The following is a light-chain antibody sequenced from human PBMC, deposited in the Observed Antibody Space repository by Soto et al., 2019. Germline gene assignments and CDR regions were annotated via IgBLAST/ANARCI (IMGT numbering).Light chain of an antibody. Sequence: DIVMTQSPLSLPVTPGEPASISCRSSQSLLYSNGYNYLDWYLQKPGQSPQLLIYLGSNRASGVTHRFSGSGSGTDFTLKISRVEAEDVGVYYCMQALQTPLTFGGGTKVEIK. V-gene: IGKV2-28*01. CDR1: QSLLYSNGYNY. J-gene: IGKJ4*01. CDR3: MQALQTPLT. CDR2: LGS.